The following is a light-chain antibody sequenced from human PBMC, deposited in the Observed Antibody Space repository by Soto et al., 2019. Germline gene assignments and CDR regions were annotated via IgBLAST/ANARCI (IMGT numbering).Light chain of an antibody. CDR3: SSYTSDTTVL. Sequence: QSALTQPACVSGSPGQSITISCTGTSGDVGGYNYVSWYQQHPGKVPKLIIYEVSKRPSGVSNRFSGSKSGNTASLTISGLQGEDESHYYCSSYTSDTTVLFGGGTKVTVL. J-gene: IGLJ2*01. CDR2: EVS. V-gene: IGLV2-14*01. CDR1: SGDVGGYNY.